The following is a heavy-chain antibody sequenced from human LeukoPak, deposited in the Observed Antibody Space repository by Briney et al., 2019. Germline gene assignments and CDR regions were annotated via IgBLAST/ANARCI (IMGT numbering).Heavy chain of an antibody. Sequence: GGSLRLSCAASGFTFDDYGMSWVRQAPGKGLEWVSGINWNGGSTGYADSVKGRFTISRDNAKNSLYLQMNSLRAEDTALYHCARTGEQRYYYYYMDVWGKGTTVTVSS. J-gene: IGHJ6*03. CDR3: ARTGEQRYYYYYMDV. CDR2: INWNGGST. D-gene: IGHD3-16*01. V-gene: IGHV3-20*01. CDR1: GFTFDDYG.